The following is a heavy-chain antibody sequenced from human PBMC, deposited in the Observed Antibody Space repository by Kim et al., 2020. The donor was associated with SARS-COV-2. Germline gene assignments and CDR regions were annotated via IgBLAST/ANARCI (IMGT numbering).Heavy chain of an antibody. CDR3: AREPVGELLRYFDY. CDR2: ISYDGSNK. J-gene: IGHJ4*02. D-gene: IGHD1-26*01. V-gene: IGHV3-30*03. CDR1: GFTFSSYG. Sequence: GGSLRLSCAASGFTFSSYGMHWVRQAPGKGLEWVAVISYDGSNKYYADSVKGRFTISRDNSKNTLYLQMNSLRAEDTAVYYCAREPVGELLRYFDYWGQGTLVTVSS.